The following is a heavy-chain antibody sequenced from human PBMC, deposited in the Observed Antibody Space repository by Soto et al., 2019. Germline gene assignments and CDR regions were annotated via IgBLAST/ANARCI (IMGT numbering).Heavy chain of an antibody. CDR3: AKTKEEMSTFYRYYAMDV. CDR1: GGSFSGYY. V-gene: IGHV4-34*01. D-gene: IGHD3-3*02. Sequence: PSETLSLTCAVYGGSFSGYYWSWIRQPPGKGLEWIGEINHRGSTNYNPSLKSRVTISVDTSKNQFSLKLTSVAAADTAVYYCAKTKEEMSTFYRYYAMDVWGQGTTVTVSS. J-gene: IGHJ6*02. CDR2: INHRGST.